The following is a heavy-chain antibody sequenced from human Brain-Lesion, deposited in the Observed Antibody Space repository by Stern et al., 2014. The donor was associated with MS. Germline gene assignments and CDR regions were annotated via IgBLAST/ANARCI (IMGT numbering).Heavy chain of an antibody. J-gene: IGHJ4*02. V-gene: IGHV4-4*02. CDR3: ARFPASRPHVFDS. CDR2: SDHSGST. CDR1: GGSISSSNW. Sequence: QLQLQESGPGLVKPSGTLSLTCAVSGGSISSSNWWSWVRQSPGKGLEWIGESDHSGSTIYNPSLKRRVTVSVGNSKNRLSLNLSSLPAEDPAVYLCARFPASRPHVFDSWGQGTLVTVSS. D-gene: IGHD6-13*01.